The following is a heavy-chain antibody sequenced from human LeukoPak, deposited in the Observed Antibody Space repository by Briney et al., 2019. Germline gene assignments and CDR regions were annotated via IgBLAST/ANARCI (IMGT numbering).Heavy chain of an antibody. V-gene: IGHV3-23*01. CDR2: ISGSGGST. CDR3: AKAGGYYDSSGYYVGAFDI. D-gene: IGHD3-22*01. Sequence: GGSLRLSCAASGFTFSSYAMSWVRQAPGKGLEWVSAISGSGGSTYYAGSVKGRFTISRDNSKNTLYLQMNSLRAEDTAVYYCAKAGGYYDSSGYYVGAFDIWGQGTMVTVSS. CDR1: GFTFSSYA. J-gene: IGHJ3*02.